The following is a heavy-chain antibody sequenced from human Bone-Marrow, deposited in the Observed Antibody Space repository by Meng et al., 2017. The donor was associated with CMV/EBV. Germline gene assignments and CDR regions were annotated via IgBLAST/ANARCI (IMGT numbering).Heavy chain of an antibody. Sequence: SEPLSLTCAVYGGSFSGYYWGWIRQPPGKGLEWIGGINYSGSTYYYPSLKSRVTISVDTYNNQFSLKLSSLTAADTAVYYCARGYQLLGYFQHWGQGTLVTVSS. CDR1: GGSFSGYY. V-gene: IGHV4-34*01. D-gene: IGHD2-2*01. CDR2: INYSGST. J-gene: IGHJ1*01. CDR3: ARGYQLLGYFQH.